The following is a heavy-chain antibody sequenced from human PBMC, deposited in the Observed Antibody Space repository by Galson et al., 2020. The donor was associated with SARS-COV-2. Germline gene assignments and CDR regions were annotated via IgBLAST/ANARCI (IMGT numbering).Heavy chain of an antibody. J-gene: IGHJ3*02. D-gene: IGHD5-12*01. V-gene: IGHV4-39*01. CDR1: GGSISSSSYY. Sequence: SETLSLTCTVSGGSISSSSYYWGWIRQPPGKGLEWIGSIYYSGSTYYNPSLKSRVTISVDTSKNQFSLKLSSVTAADTAVYYCARPGYSGYDGAFDIWGQGTMVTVSS. CDR2: IYYSGST. CDR3: ARPGYSGYDGAFDI.